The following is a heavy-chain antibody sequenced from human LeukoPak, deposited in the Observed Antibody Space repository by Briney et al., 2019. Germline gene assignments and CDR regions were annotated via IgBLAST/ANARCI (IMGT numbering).Heavy chain of an antibody. CDR1: GGSISSISSNN. CDR3: ARLPTGYPNWFDT. CDR2: NHYTGST. V-gene: IGHV4-39*01. J-gene: IGHJ5*02. Sequence: PSETLSLTCAVSGGSISSISSNNWAWIRQPPGKGLELIAANHYTGSTYYNPSFMSRVTISVDTSKNQFSLKLNSLTATDTAVYYCARLPTGYPNWFDTWGQGILVTVSS. D-gene: IGHD5-18*01.